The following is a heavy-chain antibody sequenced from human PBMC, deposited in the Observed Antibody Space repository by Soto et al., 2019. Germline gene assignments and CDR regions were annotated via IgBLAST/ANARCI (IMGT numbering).Heavy chain of an antibody. V-gene: IGHV3-9*01. Sequence: EVQLVESGGGLVQPGRSLRLSCAASGFNFDDYAMHWVRQAPGKNMEWVSGISWEGGSVGYADSVKGRFTISRDNAKNSLYLEMNDLRSEDTALYYCAKDHDEDFGFDRDYMTYWGQGTLVTVSS. CDR3: AKDHDEDFGFDRDYMTY. CDR1: GFNFDDYA. D-gene: IGHD5-12*01. CDR2: ISWEGGSV. J-gene: IGHJ4*02.